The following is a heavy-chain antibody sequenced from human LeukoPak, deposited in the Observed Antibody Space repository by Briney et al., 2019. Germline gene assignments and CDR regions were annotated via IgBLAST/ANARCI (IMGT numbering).Heavy chain of an antibody. V-gene: IGHV1-2*06. Sequence: ASVKVSCKASGYTFTGYYMHWVRQAPGQGLEWMGRISPNSGGTNYAQKFQGRVTMTRDTSISTAYMELSRLRSDDTAMYYCAARGGFGELLSTYYYYYYYMDVWGKGTTVTVSS. J-gene: IGHJ6*03. CDR2: ISPNSGGT. D-gene: IGHD3-10*01. CDR3: AARGGFGELLSTYYYYYYYMDV. CDR1: GYTFTGYY.